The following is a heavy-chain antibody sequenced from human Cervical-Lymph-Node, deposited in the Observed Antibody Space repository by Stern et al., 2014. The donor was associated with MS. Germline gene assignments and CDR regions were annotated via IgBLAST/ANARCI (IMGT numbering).Heavy chain of an antibody. D-gene: IGHD5-18*01. CDR3: ARDREVVSKGYSYAGYYYYYGMDV. V-gene: IGHV1-2*04. J-gene: IGHJ6*02. CDR1: GYTFTGYY. Sequence: VQLVQSGAEVKKPGASVKVSCKASGYTFTGYYMHWVRQAPGQGLEWMGWINPNSGGTNYAQKFQGWVTMTRDTSISTAYMELSRLRSDDTAVYYCARDREVVSKGYSYAGYYYYYGMDVWGQGTTVTVSS. CDR2: INPNSGGT.